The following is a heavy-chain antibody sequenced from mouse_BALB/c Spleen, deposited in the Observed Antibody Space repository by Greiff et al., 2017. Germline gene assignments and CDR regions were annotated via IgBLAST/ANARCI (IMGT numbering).Heavy chain of an antibody. Sequence: LVEPGASVKISCKASGYAFSSSWMNWVKQRPGQGLEWIGRIYPGDGDTNYNGKFKGKATLTADKSSSTAYMQLSSLTSVDSAVYFCARSVTTVVNYFDYWGQGTTLTVSS. CDR1: GYAFSSSW. CDR2: IYPGDGDT. J-gene: IGHJ2*01. D-gene: IGHD1-1*01. V-gene: IGHV1-82*01. CDR3: ARSVTTVVNYFDY.